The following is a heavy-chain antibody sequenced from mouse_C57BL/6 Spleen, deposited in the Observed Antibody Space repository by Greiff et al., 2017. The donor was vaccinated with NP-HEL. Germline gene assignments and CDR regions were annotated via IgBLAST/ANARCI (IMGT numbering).Heavy chain of an antibody. V-gene: IGHV5-4*01. D-gene: IGHD4-1*01. CDR1: GFTFSSYA. J-gene: IGHJ2*01. Sequence: EVKLVESGGGLVKPGGSLKLSCAASGFTFSSYAMSWVRQTPEKRLEWVATISDGGSYTYYPDNVKGRFTLSRDNAKNNLYLQMSHLKSEDTAMYYFAREGVTGDFDYWGQGTTLTVSS. CDR2: ISDGGSYT. CDR3: AREGVTGDFDY.